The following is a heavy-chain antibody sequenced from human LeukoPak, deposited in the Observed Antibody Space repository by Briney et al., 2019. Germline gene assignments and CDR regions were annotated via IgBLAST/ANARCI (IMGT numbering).Heavy chain of an antibody. J-gene: IGHJ6*03. Sequence: GRSLRPSCAASGSTFSSYSMNCVRHAAGDGLEWVSSISSSSSYIYYADSVKGRFTTSKNNANNSLYLQMNSLRAEDTAAYYCARDRVMDVWGKGTTVTISS. CDR1: GSTFSSYS. CDR3: ARDRVMDV. V-gene: IGHV3-21*01. CDR2: ISSSSSYI.